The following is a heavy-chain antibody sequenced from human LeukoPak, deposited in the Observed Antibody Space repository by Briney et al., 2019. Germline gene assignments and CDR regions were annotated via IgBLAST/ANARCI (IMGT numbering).Heavy chain of an antibody. V-gene: IGHV3-53*01. D-gene: IGHD1-26*01. CDR1: GFTFSNYA. Sequence: GGSLRLSCAASGFTFSNYAMSWVRQAPGKGLEWVSVIYGGTGTYYADSVKGRFTISRDNSKNTVYLQLNSLRVEDTALYYCARDASSGNDFDYWGQGTLVTVSS. J-gene: IGHJ4*02. CDR2: IYGGTGT. CDR3: ARDASSGNDFDY.